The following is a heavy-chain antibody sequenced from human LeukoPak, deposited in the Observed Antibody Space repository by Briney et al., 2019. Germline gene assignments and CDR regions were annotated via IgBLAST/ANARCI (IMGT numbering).Heavy chain of an antibody. Sequence: PSETLSLTCTVSGGSITRYYWTWIRQPPGKGLEWIGYIFSNGSTNYNPSLKSRVAISLDTPKRQFSLRLTSVTAADTAVYYCARDGCSSTSCYSDYYYGMDVWGQGTTVTVSS. CDR3: ARDGCSSTSCYSDYYYGMDV. V-gene: IGHV4-59*01. CDR1: GGSITRYY. J-gene: IGHJ6*02. CDR2: IFSNGST. D-gene: IGHD2-2*01.